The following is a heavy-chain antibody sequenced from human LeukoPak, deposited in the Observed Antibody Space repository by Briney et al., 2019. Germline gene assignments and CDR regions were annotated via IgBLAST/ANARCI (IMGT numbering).Heavy chain of an antibody. CDR3: AAHLYGGDIAFDY. CDR2: ISSSGRTI. J-gene: IGHJ4*02. V-gene: IGHV3-48*03. D-gene: IGHD2-21*02. CDR1: GFTFSSYD. Sequence: GGSLRLSCAASGFTFSSYDMNWVRQAPGKGLEWVSYISSSGRTIYYADFVKGRFTVSRDNAKNSLFLQMNSLRAEDTAVYFCAAHLYGGDIAFDYWGQGTLVTVSS.